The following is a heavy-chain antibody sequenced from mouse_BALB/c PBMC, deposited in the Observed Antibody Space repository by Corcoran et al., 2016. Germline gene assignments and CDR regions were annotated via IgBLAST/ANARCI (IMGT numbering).Heavy chain of an antibody. V-gene: IGHV1-26*01. CDR2: INPNNGGT. D-gene: IGHD2-1*01. CDR3: ARDGNWYFDV. J-gene: IGHJ1*01. Sequence: EVQLQQSGPELVKPGASVKMSCKASGYTFTDYYMKWAKQSHGKSLEWIGDINPNNGGTSYNQKFKGKATLTVDKSSSTAYMQLNSLTSEDSAVYYCARDGNWYFDVWGAGTTVTVSS. CDR1: GYTFTDYY.